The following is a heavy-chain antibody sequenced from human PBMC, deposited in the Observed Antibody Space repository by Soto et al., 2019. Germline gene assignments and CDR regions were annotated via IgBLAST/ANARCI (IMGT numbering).Heavy chain of an antibody. CDR1: GGSISSYY. CDR3: AGESRMAAIDY. J-gene: IGHJ4*02. V-gene: IGHV4-59*01. Sequence: SETLSLTCTVSGGSISSYYWSWIRQPPGKGLEWIGYIYYSGSTNYNPSLKSRVTISVDTSKNQFSLKLSSVTAADTAVYYCAGESRMAAIDYWGQGTLVTVSS. D-gene: IGHD6-19*01. CDR2: IYYSGST.